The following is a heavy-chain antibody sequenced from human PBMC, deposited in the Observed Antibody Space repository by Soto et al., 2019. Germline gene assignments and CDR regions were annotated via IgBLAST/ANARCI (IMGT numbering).Heavy chain of an antibody. J-gene: IGHJ6*02. V-gene: IGHV4-39*01. CDR1: GGSISSSSYY. Sequence: QLQLQESGPGLVKPSETLSLTCTVSGGSISSSSYYWGWIRQPPGKGLEWIGSIYYSGSTYYNPSLKSRVTISGDPSQNRFPLKLSSVTAADTAVYYCARITDYYYGMDVWGQGTAVTVSS. CDR3: ARITDYYYGMDV. CDR2: IYYSGST. D-gene: IGHD1-20*01.